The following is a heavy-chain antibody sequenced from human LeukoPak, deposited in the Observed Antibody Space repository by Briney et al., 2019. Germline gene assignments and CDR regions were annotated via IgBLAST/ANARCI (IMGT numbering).Heavy chain of an antibody. CDR1: GFAVGRFA. CDR3: AKAKGRRYNWNYAY. CDR2: ITNNNGKT. V-gene: IGHV3-23*01. Sequence: PGGSLRLSCVASGFAVGRFAMSWVRQVPGQGLEWLSSITNNNGKTYYADSVKGRFIISRDESENTVFLQMNSLRAEDTAVYYCAKAKGRRYNWNYAYWGQGTLVTVSS. D-gene: IGHD1-7*01. J-gene: IGHJ4*02.